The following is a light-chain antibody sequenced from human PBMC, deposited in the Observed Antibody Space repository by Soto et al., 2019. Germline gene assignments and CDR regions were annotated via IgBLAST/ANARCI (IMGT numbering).Light chain of an antibody. J-gene: IGKJ1*01. CDR2: GAS. V-gene: IGKV3-15*01. Sequence: EIVMTQSPATLSVSPGERATLSCRASQSVSSNLAWYQQKPGQSPRLLIYGASTRATGIPARFSGSGSGTEFTLTISSLQSEDVAVYYCQQYINLWTFGQGTKVDI. CDR3: QQYINLWT. CDR1: QSVSSN.